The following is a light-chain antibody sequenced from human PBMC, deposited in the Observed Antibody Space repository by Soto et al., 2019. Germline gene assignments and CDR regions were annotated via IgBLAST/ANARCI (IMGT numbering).Light chain of an antibody. CDR3: QQYGSSPYT. V-gene: IGKV3-20*01. CDR2: GAS. J-gene: IGKJ2*01. CDR1: QSVSSSY. Sequence: EIVLTQSPGTLSLSPGERATLSCRASQSVSSSYLAWYQQKPGQAPRLLIYGASSRATGIPDRFSGSGSGTDFTLTISRLEPEDLEVYYCQQYGSSPYTFGQGTKLELK.